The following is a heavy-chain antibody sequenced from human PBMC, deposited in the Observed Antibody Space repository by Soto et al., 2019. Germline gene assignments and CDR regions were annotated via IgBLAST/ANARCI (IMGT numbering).Heavy chain of an antibody. Sequence: XGSLRLSCTASGFALSQYGMSWVRQAPGKGLEWVSSIRSFDYRTNYADSVKGRFTISRDNSKSTLSLQMNSLRAEDTAVYYCAKDVESGWYEAFDYWGPGTLVTVSS. CDR1: GFALSQYG. J-gene: IGHJ4*02. CDR2: IRSFDYRT. V-gene: IGHV3-23*01. CDR3: AKDVESGWYEAFDY. D-gene: IGHD6-19*01.